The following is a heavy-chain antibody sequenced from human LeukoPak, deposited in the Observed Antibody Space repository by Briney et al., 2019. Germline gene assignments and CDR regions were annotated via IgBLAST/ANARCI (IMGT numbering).Heavy chain of an antibody. CDR3: AREMSGYYYYGMDV. CDR1: GGSISSGGYS. V-gene: IGHV4-30-2*01. J-gene: IGHJ6*02. D-gene: IGHD3-3*01. CDR2: IYHSGST. Sequence: PSQTLSLTCAVSGGSISSGGYSWSWIRQPPGKGLEWIGYIYHSGSTYYNPSLKSRVTISVDRSKNQFSLKLSSVTAADTAVYYCAREMSGYYYYGMDVWGQGTTVTVSS.